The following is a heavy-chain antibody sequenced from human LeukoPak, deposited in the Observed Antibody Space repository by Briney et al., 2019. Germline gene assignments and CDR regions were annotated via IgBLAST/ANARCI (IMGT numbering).Heavy chain of an antibody. J-gene: IGHJ4*02. CDR1: GFTFSSYG. D-gene: IGHD6-13*01. Sequence: GSLRLSCAASGFTFSSYGMHWVRQAPGKGLEWVAVISYDGSNKYYADSVKGRFTISRDNSKNTLYLQMNSLRAEDTAVYCCAKDFISIAAAGTVDYWGQGTLVTVSS. CDR3: AKDFISIAAAGTVDY. V-gene: IGHV3-30*18. CDR2: ISYDGSNK.